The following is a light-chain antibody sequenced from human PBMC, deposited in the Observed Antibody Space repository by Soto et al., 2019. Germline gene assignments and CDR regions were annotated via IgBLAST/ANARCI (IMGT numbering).Light chain of an antibody. CDR1: QSVNSRY. Sequence: DTVLTQSPGTLSLSPGERATLSCRASQSVNSRYRAWYQVKPGQAPRLLIYEASSRATGIPDRFSGGGSGTDFTLSSSKVEPEDFAVYYCQQYGRPPRATFGQGTRLEIK. J-gene: IGKJ5*01. V-gene: IGKV3-20*01. CDR3: QQYGRPPRAT. CDR2: EAS.